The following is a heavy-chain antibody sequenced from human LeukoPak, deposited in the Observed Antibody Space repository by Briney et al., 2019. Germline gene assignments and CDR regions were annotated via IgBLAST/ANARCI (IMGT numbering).Heavy chain of an antibody. CDR1: GGPISSGSYY. CDR2: IYSSGST. V-gene: IGHV4-61*02. Sequence: SETLSLTCTVSGGPISSGSYYWSWIRQPAGKGLGWIGRIYSSGSTNYNPSLESRVTMSVDTSKKQFSLKLRSVTAADTALYYCARDWDSSGYYYLDAFDIWGQGTMVTVSS. J-gene: IGHJ3*02. CDR3: ARDWDSSGYYYLDAFDI. D-gene: IGHD3-22*01.